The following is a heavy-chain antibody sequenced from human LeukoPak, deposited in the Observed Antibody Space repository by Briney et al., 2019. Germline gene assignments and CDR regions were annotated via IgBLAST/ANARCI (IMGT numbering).Heavy chain of an antibody. D-gene: IGHD3-22*01. V-gene: IGHV4-38-2*02. CDR1: GYSISSGYY. J-gene: IGHJ4*02. CDR2: IYHSGST. Sequence: NASETLSLTCTVSGYSISSGYYWGWIRQPPGKGLEWIGSIYHSGSTYYNPSLKSRVTISVDRSKNQFSLKLSSVTAADTAVYYCARSYYDSSGYEHRGIYFDYWGQGTLVTVSS. CDR3: ARSYYDSSGYEHRGIYFDY.